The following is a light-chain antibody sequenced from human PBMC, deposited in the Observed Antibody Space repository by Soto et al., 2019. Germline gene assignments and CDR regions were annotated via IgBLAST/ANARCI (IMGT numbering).Light chain of an antibody. CDR2: DVS. CDR3: GSYAGSYSLV. V-gene: IGLV2-11*01. Sequence: QSALTQPRSVSGSPGQSVTISCTGTSSDVGGYNYVSWYQQHPGKAPKLMIYDVSKRPSGFPDRFSGSKSGNTASLTISGLQAEDEADYYCGSYAGSYSLVFGGGTKLTVL. J-gene: IGLJ3*02. CDR1: SSDVGGYNY.